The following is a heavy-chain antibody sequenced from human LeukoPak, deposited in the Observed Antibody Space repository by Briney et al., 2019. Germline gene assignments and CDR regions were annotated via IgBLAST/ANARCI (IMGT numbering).Heavy chain of an antibody. CDR3: ARAEVSIDAFDT. V-gene: IGHV4-61*01. Sequence: PSETLSLTCTVSGGSVSSGSYYWSWIRQPPGKGLEWIGYIYYSGSTNYNPSLKSRVTISVDTSKNQFSLKLSSVTAADTAVYYCARAEVSIDAFDTWGQGTMVTVSS. CDR1: GGSVSSGSYY. J-gene: IGHJ3*02. CDR2: IYYSGST.